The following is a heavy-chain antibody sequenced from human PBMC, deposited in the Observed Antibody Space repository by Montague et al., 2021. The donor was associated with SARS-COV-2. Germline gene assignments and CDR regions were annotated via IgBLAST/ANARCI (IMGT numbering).Heavy chain of an antibody. CDR1: GFTFSSYA. Sequence: SRRLSLSASGFTFSSYAMHWVRQAPGKGLEWVAVISYDGGNKYYADSVKGRFTISRDNSKNTLYLQMNSLRAEDTAVYYCARDNYDYVWGSYRYIYWGQGTLVTVSS. CDR2: ISYDGGNK. V-gene: IGHV3-30*04. CDR3: ARDNYDYVWGSYRYIY. D-gene: IGHD3-16*02. J-gene: IGHJ4*02.